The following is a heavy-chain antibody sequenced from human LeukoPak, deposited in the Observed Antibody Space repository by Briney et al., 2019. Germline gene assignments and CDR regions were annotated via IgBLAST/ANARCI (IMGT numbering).Heavy chain of an antibody. CDR1: GVSISSGGYY. J-gene: IGHJ4*02. V-gene: IGHV4-39*07. CDR2: IYYSGST. Sequence: SQTLSLTCTVSGVSISSGGYYWGWLRQPPGKGLEWIGSIYYSGSTYYNPSLKSRVTISVDTSKNQFSLKLSSVTAADTAVYYCARGNYYGSGSYLEDYWGQGTLVTVSS. CDR3: ARGNYYGSGSYLEDY. D-gene: IGHD3-10*01.